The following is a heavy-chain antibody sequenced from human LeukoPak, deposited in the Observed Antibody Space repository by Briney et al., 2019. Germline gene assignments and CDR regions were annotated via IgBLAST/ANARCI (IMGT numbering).Heavy chain of an antibody. CDR2: ISAYNGNT. CDR3: ARVSLVNYYYYYMDV. V-gene: IGHV1-18*01. CDR1: GYTFTSYG. Sequence: ASVKVSCKASGYTFTSYGMSWVRQAPGQGLEWMGWISAYNGNTNYAQKLQGRVTMTTDTSTSTAYMELRSLRSDDTAVYYCARVSLVNYYYYYMDVWGKGTTVTVSS. J-gene: IGHJ6*03. D-gene: IGHD3-9*01.